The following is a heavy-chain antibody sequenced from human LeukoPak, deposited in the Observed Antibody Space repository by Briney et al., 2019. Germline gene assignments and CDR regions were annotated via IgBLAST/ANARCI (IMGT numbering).Heavy chain of an antibody. J-gene: IGHJ5*02. CDR3: AHKKFLWFDT. CDR1: GFSFSTTGVG. Sequence: SGPTLVRPTQTLTLTCTFSGFSFSTTGVGVGWIRQPPGKALEWLALIYWNDDNLYSPSLKSRLTITKDTSKNQVVLTMTNMDPVDTATYYCAHKKFLWFDTWGQGTLVTVSS. V-gene: IGHV2-5*01. CDR2: IYWNDDN. D-gene: IGHD2/OR15-2a*01.